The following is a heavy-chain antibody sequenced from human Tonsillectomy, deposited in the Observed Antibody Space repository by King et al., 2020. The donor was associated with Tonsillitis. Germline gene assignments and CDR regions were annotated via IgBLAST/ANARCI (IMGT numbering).Heavy chain of an antibody. D-gene: IGHD1-26*01. CDR3: ARDRASGSYHDQGWFDP. Sequence: VQLQESGPGLVKPSETLSLTCTVSGGSISSFYWSWIRQPAGKGLEWIGRIYTSGSTNYNPSLKSRVTMSVDTSKNQFSLKLSSVTAADTAVYYCARDRASGSYHDQGWFDPWGQGTLVTVSS. V-gene: IGHV4-4*07. CDR2: IYTSGST. CDR1: GGSISSFY. J-gene: IGHJ5*02.